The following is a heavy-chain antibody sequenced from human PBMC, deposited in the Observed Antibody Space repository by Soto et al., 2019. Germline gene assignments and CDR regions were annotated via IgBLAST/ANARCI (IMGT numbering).Heavy chain of an antibody. J-gene: IGHJ4*02. V-gene: IGHV3-23*01. CDR2: ISGSGDNT. Sequence: EVQLLESGGGLVQPGGSLRLSCEASGFTFSSFAMSWVRQAPGKGLEWVSTISGSGDNTYYADSVKGRFTISRDNSKNTLYLQLNSLRAEDTAVYYCAKGYYSGYDLAYFDYWGQGTLVTVSS. CDR3: AKGYYSGYDLAYFDY. CDR1: GFTFSSFA. D-gene: IGHD5-12*01.